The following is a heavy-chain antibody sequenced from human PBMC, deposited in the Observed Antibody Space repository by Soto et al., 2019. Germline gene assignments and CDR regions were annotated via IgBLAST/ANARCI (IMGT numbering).Heavy chain of an antibody. CDR2: LKSDNGGA. D-gene: IGHD3-10*01. CDR3: ARDLCPLGSGSPCPRYGLDF. Sequence: ASETVSYKDSGYSFTGHYMQLVRQVSGNRIEYLGWLKSDNGGAYNAQKFQGRVTFTRDTSTTTAYMEVSELRSEDTAVYFCARDLCPLGSGSPCPRYGLDFWGQGTTVTVSS. J-gene: IGHJ6*02. V-gene: IGHV1-2*02. CDR1: GYSFTGHY.